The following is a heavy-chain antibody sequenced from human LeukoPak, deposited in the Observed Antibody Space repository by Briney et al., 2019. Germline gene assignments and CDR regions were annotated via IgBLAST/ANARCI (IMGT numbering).Heavy chain of an antibody. Sequence: ASVKVSCKASGYTFTNYYMHWVRQAPGQGLEWMGIINPSGGSTSYAQKFQGRVTMTRDTSTGTVYMELSSLRSEDTVVYYCARVAATGYFDYWGQGTLVTVSS. CDR2: INPSGGST. J-gene: IGHJ4*02. D-gene: IGHD1-26*01. V-gene: IGHV1-46*01. CDR1: GYTFTNYY. CDR3: ARVAATGYFDY.